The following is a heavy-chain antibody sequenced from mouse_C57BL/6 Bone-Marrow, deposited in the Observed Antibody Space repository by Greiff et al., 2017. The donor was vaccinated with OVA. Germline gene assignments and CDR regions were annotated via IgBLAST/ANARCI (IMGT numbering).Heavy chain of an antibody. Sequence: QVQLQQPGAELARPGASVKLSCKASGYTFTSYCIRWVKQRTGQGLEWIGEIYPRSGNTHYNEKFKGKATLTADKSSSTAYMELRSLTSEDSAVYFCARGGTAHAHFDYWGQGTTLTVSS. D-gene: IGHD3-2*02. V-gene: IGHV1-81*01. CDR3: ARGGTAHAHFDY. CDR1: GYTFTSYC. J-gene: IGHJ2*01. CDR2: IYPRSGNT.